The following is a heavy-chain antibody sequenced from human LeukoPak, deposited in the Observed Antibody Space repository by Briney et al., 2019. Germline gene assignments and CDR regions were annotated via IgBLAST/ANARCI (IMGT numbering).Heavy chain of an antibody. V-gene: IGHV4-34*01. CDR1: GGSFSGYY. CDR3: ARASKWLVNDR. CDR2: INHSGST. J-gene: IGHJ5*02. D-gene: IGHD6-19*01. Sequence: SETLSLTCAVYGGSFSGYYWSWIRQPPGKGLEWIGEINHSGSTNYNPSLKSRVTISVDTSKNQFSLKLSSVTAADTAVYYCARASKWLVNDRWGQGTLVTVSS.